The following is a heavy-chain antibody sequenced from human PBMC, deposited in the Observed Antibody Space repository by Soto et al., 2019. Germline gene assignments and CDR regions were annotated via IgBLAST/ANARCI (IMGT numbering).Heavy chain of an antibody. V-gene: IGHV3-23*01. CDR1: GFTFSSYA. D-gene: IGHD5-12*01. J-gene: IGHJ4*02. CDR3: AKQGQMATIVFFDY. CDR2: ISGSGGST. Sequence: PVGSLRLSCAASGFTFSSYAMSWVRQAPGKGLEWVSAISGSGGSTYYADSVKGRFTISRDNSKNTLYLQMNSLRAEDTAVYYCAKQGQMATIVFFDYWGQGTLVTVSS.